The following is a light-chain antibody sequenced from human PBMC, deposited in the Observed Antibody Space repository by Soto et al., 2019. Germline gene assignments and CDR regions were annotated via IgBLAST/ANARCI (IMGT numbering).Light chain of an antibody. CDR2: DVS. CDR1: SSDVGNYNY. V-gene: IGLV2-14*03. J-gene: IGLJ2*01. CDR3: SSYRTDNTLV. Sequence: QSALTQPASVSGSPGQSITISCTGSSSDVGNYNYVSWYQHHPGKVPRLIIYDVSHRPSGVSNRFSGSKSANTASLTISGLQAEDEADYYCSSYRTDNTLVFGGGTKLTVL.